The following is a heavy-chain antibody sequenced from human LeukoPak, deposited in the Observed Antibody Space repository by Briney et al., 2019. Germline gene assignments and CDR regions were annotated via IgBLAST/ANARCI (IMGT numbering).Heavy chain of an antibody. Sequence: SETLSLTCTVSGGSFTTYYWSWIRQPAGRGLEWIGHIDSSGTTNYNPSLKSRVTMSTDPSKNQFSLNLSSVTAADTAVYYCARGGYYGSGNDFRFDPWGQGTLVTVSS. CDR1: GGSFTTYY. CDR2: IDSSGTT. D-gene: IGHD3-10*01. CDR3: ARGGYYGSGNDFRFDP. V-gene: IGHV4-4*07. J-gene: IGHJ5*02.